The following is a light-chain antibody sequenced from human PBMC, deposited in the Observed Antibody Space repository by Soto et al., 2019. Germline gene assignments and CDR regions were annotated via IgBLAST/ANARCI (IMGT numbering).Light chain of an antibody. CDR2: EVS. CDR3: SSYTSSSTWV. CDR1: SSDVGGYNY. Sequence: QSALTQPASVSGSPGQSITISCTGTSSDVGGYNYVSWYQQHPGKAPKLMMYEVSNRPSGVSNRFSGSKSGNTASLTISGLQSEYEADYYCSSYTSSSTWVFGGGTKLTVL. J-gene: IGLJ3*02. V-gene: IGLV2-14*01.